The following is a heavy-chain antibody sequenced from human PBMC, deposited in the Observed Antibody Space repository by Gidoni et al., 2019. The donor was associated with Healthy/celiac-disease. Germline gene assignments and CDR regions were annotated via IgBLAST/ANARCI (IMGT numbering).Heavy chain of an antibody. V-gene: IGHV3-30-3*01. CDR3: ARDRGPFDY. CDR1: GLTFSSYA. Sequence: QVQLVESGGGVVQPGRSLRLSCAASGLTFSSYAMHWVRQAPGKGMEWVAVISYDGSNKYYADSVKGRFTIYRDNSKNTLYLQMNSLRAEDTAVYYCARDRGPFDYWGQGTLVTVSS. D-gene: IGHD3-10*01. J-gene: IGHJ4*02. CDR2: ISYDGSNK.